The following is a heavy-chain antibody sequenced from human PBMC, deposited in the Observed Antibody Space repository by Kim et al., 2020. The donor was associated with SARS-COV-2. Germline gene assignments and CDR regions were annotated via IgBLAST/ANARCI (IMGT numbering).Heavy chain of an antibody. Sequence: GGSLRLSCAASGFTFSSYSMNWVRQAPGKGLEWVSYISSSSSTIYYADSVKGRFTISRDNAKNSLYLQMNSLRDEDTAVYYCARAALIGYCSGGSCAGWGQGTLVTVSS. CDR1: GFTFSSYS. CDR2: ISSSSSTI. V-gene: IGHV3-48*02. J-gene: IGHJ4*02. D-gene: IGHD2-15*01. CDR3: ARAALIGYCSGGSCAG.